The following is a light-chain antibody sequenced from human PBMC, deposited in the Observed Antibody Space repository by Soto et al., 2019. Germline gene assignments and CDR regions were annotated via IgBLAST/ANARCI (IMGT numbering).Light chain of an antibody. CDR3: QKRSNWPRT. V-gene: IGKV3-11*01. CDR2: DVS. CDR1: QNISSY. J-gene: IGKJ1*01. Sequence: EIVLTQSPGTLSLSPGKIATLSCRASQNISSYLIWYQQKPGQAPRLLIYDVSNRATGIPDRFSGSGSGTDLNLTISRLEPEDFAVYYCQKRSNWPRTFGQGTKVDIK.